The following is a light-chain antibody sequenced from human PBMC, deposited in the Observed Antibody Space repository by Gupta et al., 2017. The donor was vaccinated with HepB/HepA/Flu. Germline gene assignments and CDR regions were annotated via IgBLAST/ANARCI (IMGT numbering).Light chain of an antibody. J-gene: IGKJ3*01. V-gene: IGKV3-20*01. CDR2: GAS. CDR1: QSVSSSY. Sequence: EIMLTKSPGTLSLSPGERATLSCRASQSVSSSYLAWYQQKPGQAPRLLIYGASSRATGIPDRFSGSGSGTDFTLTISRLEPEDFAVYYCQQYGSSLFTFGPGTKVDIK. CDR3: QQYGSSLFT.